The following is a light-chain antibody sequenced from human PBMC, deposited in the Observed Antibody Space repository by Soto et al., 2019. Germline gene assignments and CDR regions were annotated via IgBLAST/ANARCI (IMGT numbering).Light chain of an antibody. CDR3: QQGVT. Sequence: EIVLTQSPATLSLSPGERATLSCRASQSFSSFLAFYQQKPGQAPRLLIYNASNRATGIPARFSGSGSGTDFTLTISSLEPEDFAVYYCQQGVTFGQGTRLEIK. J-gene: IGKJ5*01. CDR1: QSFSSF. V-gene: IGKV3-11*01. CDR2: NAS.